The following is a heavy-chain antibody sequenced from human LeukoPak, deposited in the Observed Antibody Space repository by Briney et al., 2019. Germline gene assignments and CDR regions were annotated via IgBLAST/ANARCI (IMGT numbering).Heavy chain of an antibody. D-gene: IGHD3-3*01. J-gene: IGHJ4*02. CDR3: ARDSITIFGVVIG. Sequence: PGGSLRLSCAASGFTFSSYSMNWVRQAPGKGLEWVSYISSSSSTIYYADSVKGRFTISRDNAKNSLYLQMNSLRAEDTAVYYCARDSITIFGVVIGWGQGTLVTVSS. CDR2: ISSSSSTI. CDR1: GFTFSSYS. V-gene: IGHV3-48*01.